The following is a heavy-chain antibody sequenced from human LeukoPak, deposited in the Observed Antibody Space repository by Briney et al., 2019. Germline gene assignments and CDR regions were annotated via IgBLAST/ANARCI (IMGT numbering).Heavy chain of an antibody. CDR2: IYYSGST. V-gene: IGHV4-59*01. J-gene: IGHJ5*02. CDR3: ARDLTRRNWFDP. Sequence: SETLSLTCTVSGGSISSYYWSCIRQPPGNRLEWSGYIYYSGSTNYNPSLKSRVTISVDTSKNQFSLKLSSVTAADTAVYYCARDLTRRNWFDPWGQGTLVTVSS. CDR1: GGSISSYY.